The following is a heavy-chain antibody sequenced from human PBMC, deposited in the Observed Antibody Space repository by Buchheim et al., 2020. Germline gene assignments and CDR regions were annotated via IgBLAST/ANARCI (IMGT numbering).Heavy chain of an antibody. J-gene: IGHJ6*02. Sequence: QVQLVQSGAEVKKPGASVKVSCKASGYTFTSYYMHWVRQAPGQGLEWMGIINPSGGSTSYAQKFQGRVTMNRDTSTRTGYMELSSLRSEDTAVYYCAREWVYSSSSSHVVGMDVWGQGTT. CDR1: GYTFTSYY. V-gene: IGHV1-46*03. CDR3: AREWVYSSSSSHVVGMDV. D-gene: IGHD6-6*01. CDR2: INPSGGST.